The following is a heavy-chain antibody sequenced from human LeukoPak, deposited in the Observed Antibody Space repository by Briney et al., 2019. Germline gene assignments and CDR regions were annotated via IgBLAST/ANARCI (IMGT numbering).Heavy chain of an antibody. CDR2: ISGSGGST. D-gene: IGHD3-22*01. CDR3: AKSGPYCDSTSCNYFDY. V-gene: IGHV3-23*01. Sequence: GGSLRLSCAASGFTFSSYSMNWVRQAPGKGLERVAAISGSGGSTNYADSVKGRFTISRDNSRDALFLQMNSLRAEDTAVYYCAKSGPYCDSTSCNYFDYWGQGTLVLVSS. J-gene: IGHJ4*02. CDR1: GFTFSSYS.